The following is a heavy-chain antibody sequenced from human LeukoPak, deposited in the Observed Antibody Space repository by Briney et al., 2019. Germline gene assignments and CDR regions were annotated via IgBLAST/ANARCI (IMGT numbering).Heavy chain of an antibody. Sequence: GASLRLSCAASGFTFARHATSWVRQAPRKGMEWLSDITGRGSSTYQADSVRRRLTIARDNSKNTLYLQMKSLRAEDTAVYYCAKGGYYESSGYPPFDYWGQGTPVTVSS. D-gene: IGHD3-22*01. V-gene: IGHV3-23*01. J-gene: IGHJ4*02. CDR2: ITGRGSST. CDR1: GFTFARHA. CDR3: AKGGYYESSGYPPFDY.